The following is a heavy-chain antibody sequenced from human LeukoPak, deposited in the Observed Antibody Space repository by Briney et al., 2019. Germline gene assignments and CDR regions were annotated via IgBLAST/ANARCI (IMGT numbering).Heavy chain of an antibody. CDR2: IKQDGSEK. V-gene: IGHV3-7*01. J-gene: IGHJ6*02. CDR3: ARDRKRSTYDFWSGSFPLYGMDV. Sequence: GGSLRLSCAASGFTFSSYWMSWVRQAPGKGLEWVANIKQDGSEKYYVDSVKGRFTISRDNAKNSLYLQMNSLRAEDTAVYYCARDRKRSTYDFWSGSFPLYGMDVWGQGTTVTVSS. CDR1: GFTFSSYW. D-gene: IGHD3-3*01.